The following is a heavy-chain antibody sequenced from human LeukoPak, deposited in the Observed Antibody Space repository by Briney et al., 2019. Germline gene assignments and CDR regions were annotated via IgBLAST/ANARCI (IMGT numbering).Heavy chain of an antibody. CDR3: ATSHGSGSYFFSWFDY. CDR2: IKQDGSEK. D-gene: IGHD3-10*01. V-gene: IGHV3-7*01. CDR1: GFTFSSYW. Sequence: GGSLRLSCAASGFTFSSYWMSWVSQAPGKGLEWVPNIKQDGSEKYYVDSVKGRFTISRDSAKNSLYLQMNSLRAEDTAVYYCATSHGSGSYFFSWFDYWGQGPLVTVSS. J-gene: IGHJ4*02.